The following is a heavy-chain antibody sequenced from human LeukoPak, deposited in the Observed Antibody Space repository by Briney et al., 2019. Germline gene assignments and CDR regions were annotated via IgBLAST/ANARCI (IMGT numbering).Heavy chain of an antibody. V-gene: IGHV3-72*01. J-gene: IGHJ4*02. CDR2: SRNRVNSYIT. CDR1: GFIFSGYG. CDR3: ANFFGNNFGF. D-gene: IGHD5-24*01. Sequence: GGSLRLSCAASGFIFSGYGMHWVRQAPGKGLEWVGRSRNRVNSYITEYAASVEGRFTISRDDSKNSLYLQMNSLKTEDTAVYYCANFFGNNFGFWGQGTLVTVSS.